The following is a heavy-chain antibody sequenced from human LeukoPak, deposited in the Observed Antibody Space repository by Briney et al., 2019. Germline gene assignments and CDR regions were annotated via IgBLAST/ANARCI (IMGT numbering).Heavy chain of an antibody. V-gene: IGHV3-43*01. D-gene: IGHD2/OR15-2a*01. Sequence: GGPLRLFCAAWGFTMCPYAMYGVRQGRERGLEWVSVIKPDGSAIFYADSVRGRFTTSTDKRKNSLYLQMKSLTSEDTALYYCATWAFYHNLHVWAQGTTVLVSS. CDR1: GFTMCPYA. CDR2: IKPDGSAI. CDR3: ATWAFYHNLHV. J-gene: IGHJ6*02.